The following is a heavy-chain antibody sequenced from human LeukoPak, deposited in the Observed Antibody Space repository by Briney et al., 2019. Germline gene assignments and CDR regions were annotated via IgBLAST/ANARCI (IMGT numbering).Heavy chain of an antibody. V-gene: IGHV3-66*03. J-gene: IGHJ4*02. D-gene: IGHD3-22*01. CDR1: GFTVSSNY. CDR3: ARGGSSGSYGGYYFDY. Sequence: SGGSLRLSCAASGFTVSSNYMSWVRQAPGKGLEWVSVIYSCGSTYYADSVKGRFIISRDNSKNTLYLQMNSLRAEDTAVYYCARGGSSGSYGGYYFDYWGQGTLVTVSS. CDR2: IYSCGST.